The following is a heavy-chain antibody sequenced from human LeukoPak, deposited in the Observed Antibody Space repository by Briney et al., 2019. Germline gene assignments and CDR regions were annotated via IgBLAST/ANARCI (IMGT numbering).Heavy chain of an antibody. J-gene: IGHJ4*02. CDR1: GFTFSTYV. D-gene: IGHD3-16*02. V-gene: IGHV3-20*04. CDR3: AREARYDYVWGSYRFFDY. Sequence: PGGSLRLSCVASGFTFSTYVMGWVRQAPGKGLEWVSGINWNGSITGYADSVKGRFTISRDNAKNSLYLQMNSLRAEDTAVYYCAREARYDYVWGSYRFFDYWGQGTLVTVSS. CDR2: INWNGSIT.